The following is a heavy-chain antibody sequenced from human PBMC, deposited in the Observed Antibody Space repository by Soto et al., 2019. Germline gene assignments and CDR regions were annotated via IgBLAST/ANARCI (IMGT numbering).Heavy chain of an antibody. CDR1: GYTFTSDY. V-gene: IGHV1-69*13. J-gene: IGHJ6*02. Sequence: ASVKVSCKASGYTFTSDYMHWVRQAPGQGLEWMGAIIPILGTTTYAQKFQGRVTLTADESTSTAHMELSSLRSEDTAVYYCATKSTIFGWYVWGQGTTVTVS. CDR2: IIPILGTT. D-gene: IGHD3-3*01. CDR3: ATKSTIFGWYV.